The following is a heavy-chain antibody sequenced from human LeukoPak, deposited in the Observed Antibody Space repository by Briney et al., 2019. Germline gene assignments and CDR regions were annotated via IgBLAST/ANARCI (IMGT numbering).Heavy chain of an antibody. CDR1: GYTFTSYD. V-gene: IGHV1-8*01. CDR3: ARVYPSYSSTPFIFDI. CDR2: MNPNSGNT. D-gene: IGHD6-19*01. J-gene: IGHJ3*02. Sequence: ASVKVSCKASGYTFTSYDINWVRQATGQGLEWMGWMNPNSGNTGYAQKFQGRVTMTRNTSISTAYMELSSLRSEDTAVYYCARVYPSYSSTPFIFDIWGQGTMVTVSS.